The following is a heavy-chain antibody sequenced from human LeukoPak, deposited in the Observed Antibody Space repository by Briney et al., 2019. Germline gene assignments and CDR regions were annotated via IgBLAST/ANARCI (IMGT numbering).Heavy chain of an antibody. CDR1: GYSISNGYY. CDR2: IYHSGST. CDR3: ARERRNIVVVVAATLNYMDV. V-gene: IGHV4-38-2*02. J-gene: IGHJ6*03. Sequence: SETLSLTCTVSGYSISNGYYWGWIRQPPGKGLEWIGSIYHSGSTYYNPSLKSRVTISVDTSKNQFSLKLSSVTAADTAVYYCARERRNIVVVVAATLNYMDVWGKGTTVTISS. D-gene: IGHD2-15*01.